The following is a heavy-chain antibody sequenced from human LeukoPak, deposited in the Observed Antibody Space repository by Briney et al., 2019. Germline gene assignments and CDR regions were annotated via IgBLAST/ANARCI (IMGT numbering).Heavy chain of an antibody. V-gene: IGHV4-38-2*02. D-gene: IGHD3-9*01. CDR2: IYYSGST. CDR3: ARRLDNFDY. Sequence: PSETLSLTCTVSGYSISSGYYWGWIRQPPGKGLERIGSIYYSGSTYYNPSLKSRVTISVDTSKNQFSLKLSSVTAADTAVYYCARRLDNFDYWGQGTLVTVSS. J-gene: IGHJ4*02. CDR1: GYSISSGYY.